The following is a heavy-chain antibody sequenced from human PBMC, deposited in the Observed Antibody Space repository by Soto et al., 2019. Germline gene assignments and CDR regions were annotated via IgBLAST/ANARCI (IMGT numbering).Heavy chain of an antibody. CDR2: ISYDGSNK. J-gene: IGHJ6*02. CDR3: AKDREVVRAPMDV. D-gene: IGHD2-21*01. Sequence: HPGGSLRLSCAASGFTFSSYGMHWVRQAPGKGLEWVAVISYDGSNKYYADSVKGRFTISRDNSKNTLYLQMNSLRAEDTAVYYCAKDREVVRAPMDVWGQGTTVTVSS. CDR1: GFTFSSYG. V-gene: IGHV3-30*18.